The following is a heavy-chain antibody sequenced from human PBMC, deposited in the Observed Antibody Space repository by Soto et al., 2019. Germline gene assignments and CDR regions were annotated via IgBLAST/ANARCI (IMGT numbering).Heavy chain of an antibody. Sequence: GGSLRLSSAASGFTFSSYWMHWVRQATGKGLVWVSRINSDGSSTSYADSVKGRFTISRDNAKNTLYLQMNSLRAEDTAVYYCARDLDTAMVPSVHYWGQGTLVTVSS. V-gene: IGHV3-74*01. CDR2: INSDGSST. D-gene: IGHD5-18*01. CDR1: GFTFSSYW. CDR3: ARDLDTAMVPSVHY. J-gene: IGHJ4*02.